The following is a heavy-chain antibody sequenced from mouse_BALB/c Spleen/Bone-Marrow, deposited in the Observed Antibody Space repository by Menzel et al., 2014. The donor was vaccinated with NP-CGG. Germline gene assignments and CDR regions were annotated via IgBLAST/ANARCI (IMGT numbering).Heavy chain of an antibody. CDR3: ASGNYYYAMDY. CDR2: ISTYYGDA. Sequence: LQESGAEPVRPGVSVKISCKGSGYTFTDYAMHWVKQSHAKSLEWIGVISTYYGDASYNQKFKGKATMTVDKSSSTAYMELARLTSEDSAIYYCASGNYYYAMDYWGQGTSVTVSS. V-gene: IGHV1-67*01. D-gene: IGHD2-1*01. J-gene: IGHJ4*01. CDR1: GYTFTDYA.